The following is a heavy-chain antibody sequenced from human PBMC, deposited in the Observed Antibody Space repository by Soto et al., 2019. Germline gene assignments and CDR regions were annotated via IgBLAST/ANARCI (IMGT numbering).Heavy chain of an antibody. CDR1: GFTFSSYG. D-gene: IGHD6-19*01. CDR3: AKDPESSGWYLGGTFDY. CDR2: ISYDGSNK. V-gene: IGHV3-30*18. Sequence: HPGGSLRLSCAASGFTFSSYGMHWVRQAPGKGLEWVAVISYDGSNKYYADSVKGRFTISRDNSKNTLYLQMNSLRAEDTAVYYCAKDPESSGWYLGGTFDYWGQGTLVTVSS. J-gene: IGHJ4*02.